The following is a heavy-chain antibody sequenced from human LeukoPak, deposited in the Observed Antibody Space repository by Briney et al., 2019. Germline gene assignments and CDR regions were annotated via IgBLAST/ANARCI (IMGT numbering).Heavy chain of an antibody. CDR3: ASGFAGSTSGV. D-gene: IGHD6-6*01. CDR2: IHPNSGGT. CDR1: GYTFTDYY. Sequence: GASVKVSCKASGYTFTDYYLHWVRQAPGQGLEWMGWIHPNSGGTKYAQTFQGRVTMTRDTSISTAYLELSGLSSDDTAVYYCASGFAGSTSGVWGQGTLVTVSS. J-gene: IGHJ4*02. V-gene: IGHV1-2*02.